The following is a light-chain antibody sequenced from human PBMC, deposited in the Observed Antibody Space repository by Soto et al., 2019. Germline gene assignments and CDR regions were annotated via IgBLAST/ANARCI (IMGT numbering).Light chain of an antibody. Sequence: QSVLTQPPSASGTPGQRVNSSWSGSSSNIGSNYVYWYRQFPGTAPKLLIQRNNQRPSGVPARFSGSKSGTSASLAISGLRSEDEADYYCGGWDDSLSGPVFGGGTKLTVL. J-gene: IGLJ2*01. CDR1: SSNIGSNY. V-gene: IGLV1-47*01. CDR2: RNN. CDR3: GGWDDSLSGPV.